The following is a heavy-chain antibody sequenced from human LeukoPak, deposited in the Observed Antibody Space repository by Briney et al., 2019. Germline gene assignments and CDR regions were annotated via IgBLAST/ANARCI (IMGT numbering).Heavy chain of an antibody. V-gene: IGHV4-61*02. D-gene: IGHD3-10*01. J-gene: IGHJ2*01. CDR1: GGSISSGSYY. CDR3: ARHFGRVSSYWYFDL. Sequence: SETLSLTCTVSGGSISSGSYYWSWIRQPAGKGLEWIGRIYTSGSTNYNPSLKSRVTISVDTSKNQFSLKLSSVTAADTAVYYCARHFGRVSSYWYFDLWGRGTLVTVSS. CDR2: IYTSGST.